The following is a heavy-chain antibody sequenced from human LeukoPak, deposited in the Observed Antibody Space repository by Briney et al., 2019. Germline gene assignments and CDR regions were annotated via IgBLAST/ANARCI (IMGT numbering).Heavy chain of an antibody. CDR3: VSRHSNFYFDC. J-gene: IGHJ4*02. V-gene: IGHV5-51*01. D-gene: IGHD4-11*01. Sequence: GESLKISCKAAGYSFSNYWIGWVRQMPGKGLEWMGIIYPSDSDTRYSPSFQRQATISANKSIPTASLQWSTLKASDTALYYCVSRHSNFYFDCGGRGPVVTSSS. CDR2: IYPSDSDT. CDR1: GYSFSNYW.